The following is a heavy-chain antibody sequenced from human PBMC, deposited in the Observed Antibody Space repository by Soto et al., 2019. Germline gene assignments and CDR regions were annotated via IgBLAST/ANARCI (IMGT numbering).Heavy chain of an antibody. J-gene: IGHJ4*02. Sequence: PGGSLRLSCAASGFTFSHYGIHWVRQAPGKGLEWLAVTSYDGSNKHYADSVKGRFTVSRDNSKNTLYLQMNSLRAEDTAVYFCARYSGKYQGPIDYGGQGTLVNVSS. D-gene: IGHD1-26*01. CDR2: TSYDGSNK. V-gene: IGHV3-30*03. CDR1: GFTFSHYG. CDR3: ARYSGKYQGPIDY.